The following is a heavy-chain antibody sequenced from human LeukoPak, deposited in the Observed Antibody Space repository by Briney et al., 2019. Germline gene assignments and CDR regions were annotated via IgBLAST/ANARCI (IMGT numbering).Heavy chain of an antibody. CDR1: GGSFSGYY. J-gene: IGHJ4*02. CDR3: ATNYVQAPLGRDY. D-gene: IGHD2/OR15-2a*01. CDR2: INHSGST. Sequence: SETLSLTXAVYGGSFSGYYWSWIRQPPGKGLEWIGEINHSGSTNYNPSLKSRVTISVDTSKNQFSLKLSSVTAADTAVYYCATNYVQAPLGRDYWGQGTLVTVSS. V-gene: IGHV4-34*01.